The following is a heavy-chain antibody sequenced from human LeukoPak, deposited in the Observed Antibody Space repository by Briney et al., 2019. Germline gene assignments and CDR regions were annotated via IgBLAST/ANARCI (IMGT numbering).Heavy chain of an antibody. CDR3: AKDRYYYGSGRYMDV. CDR2: ISSNGGST. J-gene: IGHJ6*03. CDR1: GFTFSSYA. D-gene: IGHD3-10*01. V-gene: IGHV3-64*01. Sequence: PGGSLRLSCAASGFTFSSYAMHWVRQAPGKGLEYVSAISSNGGSTYYANSVKGRFTISRDNSKNTLYLQMNSLRAEDTAVYYCAKDRYYYGSGRYMDVWGKGTTVTISS.